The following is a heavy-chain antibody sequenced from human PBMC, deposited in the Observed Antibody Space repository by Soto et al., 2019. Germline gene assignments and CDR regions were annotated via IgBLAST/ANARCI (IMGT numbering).Heavy chain of an antibody. CDR3: ASEYCSGGRCYYYGMDV. J-gene: IGHJ6*02. Sequence: QVQLVESGGGVVQPGGSLRLSCAASGFTFSSYGMHWVRQAPGKGLEWVAVIWYDGSNKYYADSVKGRFTISRDNSKNTLYLQMNSLRAEDTAVYYCASEYCSGGRCYYYGMDVWGQGTTVTVSS. CDR2: IWYDGSNK. D-gene: IGHD2-15*01. V-gene: IGHV3-33*01. CDR1: GFTFSSYG.